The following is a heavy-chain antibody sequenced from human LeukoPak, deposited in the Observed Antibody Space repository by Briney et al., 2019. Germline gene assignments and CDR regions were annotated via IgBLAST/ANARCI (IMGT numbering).Heavy chain of an antibody. CDR3: ARHCSGGSCYLGPDFDY. V-gene: IGHV4-34*01. J-gene: IGHJ4*02. Sequence: SETLSLTCAVYGGSFSGYYWSWIRQPPGKGLEWIGEINHSGSTNYNPSLKSRVTISVDTSKNQFSLKLSSVTAADTAVYYCARHCSGGSCYLGPDFDYWGQGTLVTVSS. CDR2: INHSGST. CDR1: GGSFSGYY. D-gene: IGHD2-15*01.